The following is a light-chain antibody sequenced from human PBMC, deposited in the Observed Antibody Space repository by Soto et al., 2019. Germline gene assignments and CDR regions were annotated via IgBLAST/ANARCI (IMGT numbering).Light chain of an antibody. J-gene: IGKJ1*01. V-gene: IGKV3-20*01. CDR3: QQYDNWPRT. Sequence: EIALTQSPGTMSLSPGERATLSCRASQSVTSNYLAWYQQKPGQAPRLLIFGASIRDTGIPDRFSGSGSGTEFTLTITSLQSEDFAVYYCQQYDNWPRTFGQGTKVDI. CDR2: GAS. CDR1: QSVTSNY.